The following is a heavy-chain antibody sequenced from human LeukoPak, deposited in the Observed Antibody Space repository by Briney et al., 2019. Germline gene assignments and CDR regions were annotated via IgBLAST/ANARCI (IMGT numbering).Heavy chain of an antibody. CDR3: ARNASAGYFDY. CDR1: GDSFTGTTYY. V-gene: IGHV4-39*01. J-gene: IGHJ4*02. CDR2: VYYSGST. Sequence: SETLSLTCSVSGDSFTGTTYYWAWIRQPPGKGLEWIGSVYYSGSTSYSPSLKSRVAISVDTSKKQFSLRLSSVSAADTALYYCARNASAGYFDYWGQGTLVTVSS.